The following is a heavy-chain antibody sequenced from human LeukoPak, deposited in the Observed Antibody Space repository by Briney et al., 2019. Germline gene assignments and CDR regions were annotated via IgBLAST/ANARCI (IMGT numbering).Heavy chain of an antibody. V-gene: IGHV1-69*04. CDR1: GGTFSSYA. CDR3: ARTHVDTAMVTPLFDY. J-gene: IGHJ4*02. Sequence: SVKVSCKASGGTFSSYAISWVRQAPGQGLEWMGRIIPILGTANYAQKFQGRVTITADKSTSTAYMELNSLRAEDTAVYYCARTHVDTAMVTPLFDYWGQGTLVTVSS. CDR2: IIPILGTA. D-gene: IGHD5-18*01.